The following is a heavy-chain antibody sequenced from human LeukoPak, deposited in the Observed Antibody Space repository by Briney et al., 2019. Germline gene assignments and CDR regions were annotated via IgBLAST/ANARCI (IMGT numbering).Heavy chain of an antibody. V-gene: IGHV4-59*08. CDR1: GGSISNYY. Sequence: SETLSLTCTVSGGSISNYYWTWIRQPPGKGLEWIGYIYYSGSTNYNPSLSSRVTLSLDTSKNQFSLMLRSLTAADTAVYYCARRYTASPGERFDYWGQGTLVTVSS. D-gene: IGHD2-2*02. CDR2: IYYSGST. J-gene: IGHJ4*02. CDR3: ARRYTASPGERFDY.